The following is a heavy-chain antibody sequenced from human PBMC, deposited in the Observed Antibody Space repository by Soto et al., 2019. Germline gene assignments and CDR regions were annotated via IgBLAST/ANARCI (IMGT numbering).Heavy chain of an antibody. D-gene: IGHD3-10*01. J-gene: IGHJ6*02. V-gene: IGHV4-34*01. Sequence: ASETLSLTCAVYGGSFSGYYWSWIRQPPGKGLEWIGEINHSGSTNYNPSLKSRVTISVDTPKNQFSLKLSSVTAADTAVYYCARGGLLWFGEFYYYYYGMDVWGQGTTVTVSS. CDR2: INHSGST. CDR3: ARGGLLWFGEFYYYYYGMDV. CDR1: GGSFSGYY.